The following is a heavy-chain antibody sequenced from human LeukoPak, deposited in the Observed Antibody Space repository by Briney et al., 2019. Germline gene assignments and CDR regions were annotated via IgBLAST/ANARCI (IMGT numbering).Heavy chain of an antibody. D-gene: IGHD2-2*01. V-gene: IGHV3-74*01. CDR1: GNYW. Sequence: GGSLRLSCAASGNYWMHWVRQAPGKGLVWVSHINSDGSWTGYADSVRGRFTISKDNAKNTVYLQMNNLRAEDTAVYYCVSFYETYWGRGTLVTVSS. CDR3: VSFYETY. CDR2: INSDGSWT. J-gene: IGHJ4*02.